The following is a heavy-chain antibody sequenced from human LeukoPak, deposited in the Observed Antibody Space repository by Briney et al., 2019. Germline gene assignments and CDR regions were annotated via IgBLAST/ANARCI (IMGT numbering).Heavy chain of an antibody. Sequence: GRFTISRDNAKNTLYLQMNSLRAEDTAVYYCARSPSGSYYKGLRVYYGMDVWGKGTTVTVSS. D-gene: IGHD3-10*01. V-gene: IGHV3-30*01. J-gene: IGHJ6*04. CDR3: ARSPSGSYYKGLRVYYGMDV.